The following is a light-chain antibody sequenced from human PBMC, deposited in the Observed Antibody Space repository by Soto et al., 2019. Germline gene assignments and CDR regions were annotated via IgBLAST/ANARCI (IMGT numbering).Light chain of an antibody. Sequence: DIQMTQSPSSVSASVGYRFTITCRSSQVISSWLAWYQQKPGKAPKLLIYDASSLESGVPSRFSGSGSGTEFTLTISSLQPDDFAVYYCQQYGSSPETFGQGTKVDIK. CDR1: QVISSW. CDR2: DAS. J-gene: IGKJ1*01. CDR3: QQYGSSPET. V-gene: IGKV1-12*01.